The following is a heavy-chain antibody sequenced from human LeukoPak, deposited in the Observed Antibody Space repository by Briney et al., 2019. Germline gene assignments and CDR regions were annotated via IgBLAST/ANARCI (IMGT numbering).Heavy chain of an antibody. CDR1: GGSISSSSYY. J-gene: IGHJ1*01. CDR3: ARLSGSYFPH. Sequence: SETLSLTCTVSGGSISSSSYYWGWRRQPPGKGLEWIGSIYYSGSTYYNPSLKSRVTISVDTSKTHFSLKLSSVTAADTAVYYCARLSGSYFPHWGQGTLVTVSS. CDR2: IYYSGST. D-gene: IGHD1-26*01. V-gene: IGHV4-39*02.